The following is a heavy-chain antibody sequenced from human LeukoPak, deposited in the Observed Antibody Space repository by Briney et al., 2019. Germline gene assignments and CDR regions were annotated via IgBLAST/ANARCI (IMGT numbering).Heavy chain of an antibody. CDR1: GGSISSSY. J-gene: IGHJ4*02. Sequence: SETLSLTCSVSGGSISSSYWSWIRQPAGKGLEWIGRIYSSGSTNYIPSLKSRVTMSVDTSKNQFSLKLSSVTAADTAVYYCARVSLVRGAPDYYFDYWGQGTLVTVSS. CDR3: ARVSLVRGAPDYYFDY. CDR2: IYSSGST. V-gene: IGHV4-4*07. D-gene: IGHD3-10*01.